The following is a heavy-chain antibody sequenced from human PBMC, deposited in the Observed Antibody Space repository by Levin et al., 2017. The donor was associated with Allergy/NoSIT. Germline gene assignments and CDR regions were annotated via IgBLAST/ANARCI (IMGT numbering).Heavy chain of an antibody. CDR2: ISWSSSNI. D-gene: IGHD6-13*01. J-gene: IGHJ4*02. Sequence: LSLTCAASGFTFDDFAMHWVRQAPGKGLEWVSAISWSSSNIAYADSVKGRFTISRDNAKNSLYLHMNSLRTEDTALYYCAKEYSSPGYFDYWGQGTLVTVSS. CDR3: AKEYSSPGYFDY. V-gene: IGHV3-9*01. CDR1: GFTFDDFA.